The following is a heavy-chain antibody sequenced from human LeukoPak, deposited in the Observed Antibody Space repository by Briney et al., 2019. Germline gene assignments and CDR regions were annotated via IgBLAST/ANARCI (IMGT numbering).Heavy chain of an antibody. CDR3: ANPRTDY. J-gene: IGHJ4*02. Sequence: PGGSLRLSCVASGFTFSSSWMTWVRQAPGKGLEWVASIREDGSEKTSVDSVKGRFTISRDNSKNTLYLQMNSLRAEDTAVYYCANPRTDYWGQGTLVTVSS. CDR1: GFTFSSSW. CDR2: IREDGSEK. V-gene: IGHV3-7*01.